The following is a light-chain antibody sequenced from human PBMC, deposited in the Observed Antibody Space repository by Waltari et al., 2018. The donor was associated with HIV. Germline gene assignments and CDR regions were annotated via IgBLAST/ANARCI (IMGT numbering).Light chain of an antibody. CDR2: QDN. V-gene: IGLV3-1*01. Sequence: SYEVTQPPSVAVSPGQTASITCSGYELGDKYTCWYQQKTGQSPLLVIYQDNKRPSGIPERFSGSSSGHTATLTISGTLPMDEADYYCQAWGSTTSGVFGRGTKLTVL. J-gene: IGLJ2*01. CDR3: QAWGSTTSGV. CDR1: ELGDKY.